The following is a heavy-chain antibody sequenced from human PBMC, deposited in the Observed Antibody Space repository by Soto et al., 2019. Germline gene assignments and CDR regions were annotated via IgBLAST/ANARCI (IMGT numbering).Heavy chain of an antibody. CDR1: GGSINSGGYY. Sequence: QVQLQESGPGLVKPSQTLSLTYTVSGGSINSGGYYWSWIRQHPGKGLEWIGYIYYSGSTYYNPSPKSRVNISVNPSKNQFPLKLGSVAAADTAGYYWAGGPSIWGPGTLVTVSS. J-gene: IGHJ4*02. CDR3: AGGPSI. CDR2: IYYSGST. V-gene: IGHV4-31*03.